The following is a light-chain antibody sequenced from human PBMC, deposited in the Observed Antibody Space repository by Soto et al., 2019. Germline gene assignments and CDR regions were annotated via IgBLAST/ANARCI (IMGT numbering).Light chain of an antibody. CDR2: AAS. V-gene: IGKV1-9*01. CDR3: QQLYTLPFT. J-gene: IGKJ5*01. CDR1: QGISSY. Sequence: DVRMTQSPPSLSASVGDRVTITCRASQGISSYLAWYQQKPGKAPKLLIYAASTLQSGVPSRFSGSGSGTEFTLTISGLLPEDFAAYHCQQLYTLPFTFGQGTRLEN.